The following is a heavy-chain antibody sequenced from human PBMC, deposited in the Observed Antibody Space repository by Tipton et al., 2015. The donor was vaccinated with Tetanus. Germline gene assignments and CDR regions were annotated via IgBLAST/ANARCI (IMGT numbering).Heavy chain of an antibody. V-gene: IGHV1-18*01. CDR2: ISPFNENV. J-gene: IGHJ5*02. D-gene: IGHD3/OR15-3a*01. Sequence: QLVQPGAEVKKPGASVKVSRKASGYTFTHYGVNWVRQAPGQGLEWMGWISPFNENVNYAEKFRGRLTMTTDRSTGTVSMDLRSLKSDDTAIYYCARGRGLGPHEYFEHWGQGTLVTVSS. CDR3: ARGRGLGPHEYFEH. CDR1: GYTFTHYG.